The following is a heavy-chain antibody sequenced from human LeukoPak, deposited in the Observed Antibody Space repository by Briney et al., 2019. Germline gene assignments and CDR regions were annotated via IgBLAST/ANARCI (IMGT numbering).Heavy chain of an antibody. V-gene: IGHV3-7*03. D-gene: IGHD6-19*01. Sequence: GGSLRLSCAASGFTFSSYWMSWVRQAPGKGLEWVANIKQDGSEKYYVDSVKGRFTISRDNAKNSLYLQMNSLRAEDTAVYYCASHSSGWYVYYYGLDVWGQGTTVTVSS. CDR2: IKQDGSEK. CDR3: ASHSSGWYVYYYGLDV. J-gene: IGHJ6*02. CDR1: GFTFSSYW.